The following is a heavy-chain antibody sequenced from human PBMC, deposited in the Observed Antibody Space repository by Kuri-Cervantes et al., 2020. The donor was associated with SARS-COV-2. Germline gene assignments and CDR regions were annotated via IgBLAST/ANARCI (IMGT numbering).Heavy chain of an antibody. CDR3: ARCPSSSWYSDAFDI. D-gene: IGHD6-13*01. CDR2: ISSSSSTI. CDR1: GFTFSSYS. V-gene: IGHV3-48*01. Sequence: GESLKISCAASGFTFSSYSMNWVRQAPGKGLEWVSYISSSSSTIYYADSVKGRFTISRDNAKNSLYPQMNSLRAEDTAVYYCARCPSSSWYSDAFDIWGQGTMVTVSS. J-gene: IGHJ3*02.